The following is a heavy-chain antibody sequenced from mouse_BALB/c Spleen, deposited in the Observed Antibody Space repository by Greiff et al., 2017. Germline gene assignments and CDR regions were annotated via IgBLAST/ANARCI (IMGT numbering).Heavy chain of an antibody. CDR3: ARSYYGSSYGYYYAMDY. CDR2: ISSGSSTI. CDR1: GFTFSSFG. V-gene: IGHV5-17*02. D-gene: IGHD1-1*01. J-gene: IGHJ4*01. Sequence: DVKLVESGGGLVQPGGSRKLSCAASGFTFSSFGMHWVRQAPEKGLEWVAYISSGSSTIYYADTVKGRFTISRDNPKNTLFLQMTSLRSEDTAMYYCARSYYGSSYGYYYAMDYWGQGTSVTVSS.